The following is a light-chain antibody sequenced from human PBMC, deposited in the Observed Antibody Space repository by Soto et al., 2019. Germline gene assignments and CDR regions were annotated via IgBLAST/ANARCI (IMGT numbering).Light chain of an antibody. V-gene: IGKV1-5*03. CDR1: QSISSW. Sequence: DIQMTQSPSTLSASVGDRVTITCRASQSISSWLAWYQQRPGKAPKLLIHKASNLESGVPSRFSGSGSGTEFTLTISSLQPDDSATYYCQQYNRYSTFGQGTKLDIK. J-gene: IGKJ1*01. CDR2: KAS. CDR3: QQYNRYST.